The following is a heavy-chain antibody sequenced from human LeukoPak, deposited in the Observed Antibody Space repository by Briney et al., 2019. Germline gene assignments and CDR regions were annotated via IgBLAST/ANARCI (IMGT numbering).Heavy chain of an antibody. CDR2: ISSSGDSM. Sequence: PGGSLRLSCAASGFTFSDYYMNWLRQAPGKGLKWLSYISSSGDSMYYADSVKGRFTISRDNAKNSVFLQMDSLRADDTAVYYCASDSSGYFGPWGQGTLVTVSS. CDR3: ASDSSGYFGP. V-gene: IGHV3-11*01. D-gene: IGHD3-22*01. CDR1: GFTFSDYY. J-gene: IGHJ5*02.